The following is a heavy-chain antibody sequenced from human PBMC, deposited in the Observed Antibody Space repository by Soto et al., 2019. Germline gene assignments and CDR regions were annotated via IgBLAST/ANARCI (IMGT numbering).Heavy chain of an antibody. J-gene: IGHJ3*02. CDR1: GFTFTTYT. D-gene: IGHD3-10*01. CDR3: ARSTPGKPFDI. CDR2: ISAGGRSI. V-gene: IGHV3-21*01. Sequence: EAQLVESGGGLVEPGGSLRLSCAASGFTFTTYTMNWVRQAPGKGLEWVSSISAGGRSIYYADSLKGRSTVSRDNAKNSLYLQMNSLRADDTAVYYCARSTPGKPFDIWGQGTMVTVSS.